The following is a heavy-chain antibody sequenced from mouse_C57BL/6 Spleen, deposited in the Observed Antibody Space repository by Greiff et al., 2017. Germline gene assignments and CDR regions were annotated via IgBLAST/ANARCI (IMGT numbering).Heavy chain of an antibody. CDR3: ARTAYYSNYEDLFAY. D-gene: IGHD2-5*01. CDR1: GYTFTDYY. CDR2: IYPGSGNT. J-gene: IGHJ3*01. Sequence: QVQLKQSGAELVRPGASVKLSCKASGYTFTDYYINWVKQRPGQGLEWIARIYPGSGNTYYNEKVKGKATLTAEKSSSTAYMQLSSLTSEDSAVYFCARTAYYSNYEDLFAYWGQGTLVTVSA. V-gene: IGHV1-76*01.